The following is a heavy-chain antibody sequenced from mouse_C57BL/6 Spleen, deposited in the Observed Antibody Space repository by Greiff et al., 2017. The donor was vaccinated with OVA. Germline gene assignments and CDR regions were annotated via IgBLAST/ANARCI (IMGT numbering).Heavy chain of an antibody. CDR2: IDPSDSYT. CDR3: ARGGTAQAAWFAY. D-gene: IGHD3-2*02. Sequence: VQLQQPGAELVMPGASVKLSCKASGYTFTSYWMHWVKQRPGQGLEWIGEIDPSDSYTNYNQKFKGKSTLTVDKSSSTAYMQLSSLTSEDSAVYYGARGGTAQAAWFAYWGQGTLVTVSA. V-gene: IGHV1-69*01. J-gene: IGHJ3*01. CDR1: GYTFTSYW.